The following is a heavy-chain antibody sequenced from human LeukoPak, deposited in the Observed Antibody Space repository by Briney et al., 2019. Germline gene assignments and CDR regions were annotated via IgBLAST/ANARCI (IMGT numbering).Heavy chain of an antibody. J-gene: IGHJ4*02. CDR1: GGSISSSSYY. D-gene: IGHD3-22*01. Sequence: PSETLSLTCTVSGGSISSSSYYWGWLRQPPGKGLEWIGSIYYSGSTYYNPSLKSRVTISVDTSKNQFSLKLSSVTAADTAVYYCARQSAKSSASYSSGYYYRAIFDYWGQGTLVTVSS. V-gene: IGHV4-39*01. CDR2: IYYSGST. CDR3: ARQSAKSSASYSSGYYYRAIFDY.